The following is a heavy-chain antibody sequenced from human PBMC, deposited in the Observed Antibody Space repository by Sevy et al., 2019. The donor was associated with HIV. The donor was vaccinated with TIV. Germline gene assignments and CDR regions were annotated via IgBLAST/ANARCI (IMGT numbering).Heavy chain of an antibody. J-gene: IGHJ6*02. Sequence: GGSLRLSCTVSGFILSRYNMNWVRQAPGKGLEWISYTSCNSGAIYYPDSVKGRFTVSRDNANNALFLQMSSLKDDDTAGYYCARGPDCGGDCDVGFYYPLDVWGQGTTVTVSS. CDR3: ARGPDCGGDCDVGFYYPLDV. V-gene: IGHV3-48*02. CDR2: TSCNSGAI. D-gene: IGHD2-21*02. CDR1: GFILSRYN.